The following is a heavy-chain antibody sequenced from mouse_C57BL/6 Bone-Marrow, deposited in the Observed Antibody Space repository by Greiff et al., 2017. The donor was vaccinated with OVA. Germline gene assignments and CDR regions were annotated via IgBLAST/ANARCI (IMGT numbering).Heavy chain of an antibody. CDR2: IYPRSGNT. CDR1: GYTFTSYC. J-gene: IGHJ4*01. CDR3: APGAMDY. V-gene: IGHV1-81*01. Sequence: QVQLQQSGAELARPGASVKLSCKASGYTFTSYCISWVKQRPGQGLEWIGDIYPRSGNTCYNEKFKGKATLTTDKSYSTAYMELRSLTSEDSEVYFCAPGAMDYWGQGTSVTVSS.